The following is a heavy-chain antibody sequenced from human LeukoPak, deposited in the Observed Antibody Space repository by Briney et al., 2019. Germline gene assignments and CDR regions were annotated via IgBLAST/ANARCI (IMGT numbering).Heavy chain of an antibody. J-gene: IGHJ4*02. Sequence: SETLSLTCTVSGGSISSYYWSWIRQPPGKGLEWIGYIYYSGSTNYNPSLKSRVTMSVDTSTNQFSLNLSSVTAADTAIYYCARGEGASWWFDYRGQGALVTVSS. CDR2: IYYSGST. CDR1: GGSISSYY. V-gene: IGHV4-59*01. CDR3: ARGEGASWWFDY. D-gene: IGHD6-13*01.